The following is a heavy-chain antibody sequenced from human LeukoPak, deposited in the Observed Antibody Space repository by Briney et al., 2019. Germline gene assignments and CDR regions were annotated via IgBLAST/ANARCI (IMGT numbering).Heavy chain of an antibody. D-gene: IGHD5-24*01. CDR2: IYHSGST. CDR1: GYSISSGYY. Sequence: PSETLSLTCTVSGYSISSGYYWGWIRQPPGQGLEWIGSIYHSGSTYYNPSLKSRVTISVDTSKNQFSLKLSSVTAADTAVYYCARWAAKDVPAFDYWGQGTLVTVSS. V-gene: IGHV4-38-2*02. J-gene: IGHJ4*02. CDR3: ARWAAKDVPAFDY.